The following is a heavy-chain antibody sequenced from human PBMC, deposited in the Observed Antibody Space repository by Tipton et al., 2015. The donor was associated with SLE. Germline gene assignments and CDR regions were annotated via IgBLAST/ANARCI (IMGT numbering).Heavy chain of an antibody. CDR2: IYTSGST. J-gene: IGHJ5*02. CDR1: GGSISSGSYY. CDR3: ARLYSGSS. D-gene: IGHD1-26*01. Sequence: LRLSCTVSGGSISSGSYYWSWIRQPAGKGLEWIGYIYTSGSTNYNPSLKSRVTISVDKSKNQFSLKLSSVTAADTAVYYCARLYSGSSWGQGTLVTVSS. V-gene: IGHV4-61*09.